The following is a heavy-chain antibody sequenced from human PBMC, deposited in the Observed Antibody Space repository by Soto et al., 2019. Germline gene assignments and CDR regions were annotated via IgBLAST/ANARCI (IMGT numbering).Heavy chain of an antibody. CDR1: GYTFTSYG. CDR3: ARQPTYGDYSNWFDP. Sequence: AXVKVSCKASGYTFTSYGISWVRQAPGQGLEWMGWISAYNGNTNYAQKLQGRVTMTTDTSTSTAYMELRSLRSDDTAVYYCARQPTYGDYSNWFDPWGQGTLVTVSS. CDR2: ISAYNGNT. J-gene: IGHJ5*02. D-gene: IGHD4-17*01. V-gene: IGHV1-18*01.